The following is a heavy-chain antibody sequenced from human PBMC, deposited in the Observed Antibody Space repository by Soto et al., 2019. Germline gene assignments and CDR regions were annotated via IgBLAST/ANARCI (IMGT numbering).Heavy chain of an antibody. CDR2: ISSTSSTI. V-gene: IGHV3-48*01. J-gene: IGHJ6*02. D-gene: IGHD3-10*01. CDR1: GFTFSIYS. Sequence: PVGSLRLSCAASGFTFSIYSMNWVRQAPGKGLEWISYISSTSSTIYYADSVKGRFTISRDNAKNSLYLQMNSLRAEDTAVYYCATYYGSGSYFPDHYYYGMDVWGQGTTVTVSS. CDR3: ATYYGSGSYFPDHYYYGMDV.